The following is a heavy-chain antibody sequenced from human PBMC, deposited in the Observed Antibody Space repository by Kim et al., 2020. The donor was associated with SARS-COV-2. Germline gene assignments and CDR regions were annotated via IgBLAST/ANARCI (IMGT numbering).Heavy chain of an antibody. J-gene: IGHJ3*02. D-gene: IGHD5-12*01. V-gene: IGHV1-18*01. CDR3: ARRDGYNRGAFDI. Sequence: YAQKIQGRVTMTTDTATSTAYMELRSLGSDDTAVYYCARRDGYNRGAFDIWGQGTMVTVSS.